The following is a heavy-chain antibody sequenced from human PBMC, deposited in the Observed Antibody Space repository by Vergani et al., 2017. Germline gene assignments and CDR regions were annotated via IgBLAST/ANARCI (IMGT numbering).Heavy chain of an antibody. CDR1: GFTFSSAW. Sequence: VQPVESGGGLVKPGGSLRLSCTTSGFTFSSAWMSWVRQAPGKGLEWVAFTRYDGIVEYYADSVKGRFTISRDNSKNTLYLQMNSLRAEDTAVYYCAKVGDDYGDYSHLDYWGQGTLVTVSS. J-gene: IGHJ4*02. D-gene: IGHD4-17*01. CDR2: TRYDGIVE. CDR3: AKVGDDYGDYSHLDY. V-gene: IGHV3-30*02.